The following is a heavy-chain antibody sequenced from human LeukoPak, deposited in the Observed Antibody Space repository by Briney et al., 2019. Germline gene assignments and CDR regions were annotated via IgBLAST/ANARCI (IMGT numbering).Heavy chain of an antibody. Sequence: AASVKVSCKASGYTFTGYYMHWVRQAPGQGLEWMGWINPNSGGTNYAQKFQGRVTMTRDTSISAVYMELSSLRSDDTAVYYCVRGGALYYDFWDWGQGALVTVSS. J-gene: IGHJ4*02. CDR2: INPNSGGT. CDR1: GYTFTGYY. CDR3: VRGGALYYDFWD. D-gene: IGHD3-3*01. V-gene: IGHV1-2*02.